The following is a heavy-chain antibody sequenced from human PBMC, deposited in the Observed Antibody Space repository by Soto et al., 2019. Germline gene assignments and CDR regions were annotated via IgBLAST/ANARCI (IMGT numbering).Heavy chain of an antibody. CDR2: MNPNSGNT. J-gene: IGHJ5*02. CDR3: ARERTRGFDP. V-gene: IGHV1-8*01. CDR1: GYTFTSYD. Sequence: QVQLVQSGAEGKKPGASVKVSCKASGYTFTSYDINWVRQATGQGIEWMGWMNPNSGNTVYAQKFQGRVTMTRNTSISTAYMELSTLRSDDTAVYFCARERTRGFDPWGQGTLVTVSS.